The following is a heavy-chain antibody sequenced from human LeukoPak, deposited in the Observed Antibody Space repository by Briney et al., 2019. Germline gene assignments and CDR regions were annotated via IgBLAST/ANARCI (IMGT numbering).Heavy chain of an antibody. Sequence: GGSLSLSCAASGFNFWNYGMHWARQAPGKGVEWVAVVSYVVSNKSYADPVKGRFTISRDNSKNTLYLQMNSLRAEDAAIYYCATIGDRRTGELYRIDYWGQGTLVTVSS. CDR1: GFNFWNYG. J-gene: IGHJ4*02. V-gene: IGHV3-30*19. CDR3: ATIGDRRTGELYRIDY. D-gene: IGHD7-27*01. CDR2: VSYVVSNK.